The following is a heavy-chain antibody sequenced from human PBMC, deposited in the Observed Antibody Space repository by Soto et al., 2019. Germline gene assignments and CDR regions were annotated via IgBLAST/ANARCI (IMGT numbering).Heavy chain of an antibody. CDR3: ARGRAYYYGARDYAFES. D-gene: IGHD3-10*01. V-gene: IGHV4-34*01. Sequence: PLAILSFAYAAYGGPFSGYYWILIRQPPGKGLEWIGEINHSGSINYNPALKSRVTISVETSRTQFSLKLRRVNAEETVVYYCARGRAYYYGARDYAFESLGQVTMVT. J-gene: IGHJ3*02. CDR1: GGPFSGYY. CDR2: INHSGSI.